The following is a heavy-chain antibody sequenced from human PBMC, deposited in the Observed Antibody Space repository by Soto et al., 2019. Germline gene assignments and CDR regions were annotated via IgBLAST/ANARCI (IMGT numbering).Heavy chain of an antibody. CDR1: GGSISSGAYF. Sequence: PSETLSLTCTVSGGSISSGAYFWSWVRQHPGKGLECIAYIFYSGSTYYNPSLKSRVTISVDTSKNQFSLKLSSVTAADTAVYYCARGNYYDSSGEYYWGQGTLVTVSS. D-gene: IGHD3-22*01. J-gene: IGHJ4*02. CDR2: IFYSGST. CDR3: ARGNYYDSSGEYY. V-gene: IGHV4-30-4*08.